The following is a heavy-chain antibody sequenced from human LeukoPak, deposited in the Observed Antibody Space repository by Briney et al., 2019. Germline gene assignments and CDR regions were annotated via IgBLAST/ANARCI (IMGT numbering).Heavy chain of an antibody. CDR2: IYYSGST. CDR1: GGPISSSSYY. Sequence: SETLSLTCTVSGGPISSSSYYWGWIRQPPGKGLEWIGSIYYSGSTYYNPSLKSRVTISVDTSKNQFSLKLSSVTAADTAVYYCARVRQWLTDQYDAFDIWGQGTMVTVSS. D-gene: IGHD6-19*01. J-gene: IGHJ3*02. CDR3: ARVRQWLTDQYDAFDI. V-gene: IGHV4-39*07.